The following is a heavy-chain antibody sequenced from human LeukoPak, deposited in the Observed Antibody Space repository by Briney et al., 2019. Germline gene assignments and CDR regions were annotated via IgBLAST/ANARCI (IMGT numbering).Heavy chain of an antibody. Sequence: SETLSLTCAVPGVSFDDYYWSWVRQTTAKGLEWLGEINHSGYTNDSPSLKSRVTLSIDTSNKQFSLNLRSVTVADAGIYYCTRRTTGHDYWGQGTLVTVSS. D-gene: IGHD4-17*01. CDR1: GVSFDDYY. J-gene: IGHJ4*02. CDR3: TRRTTGHDY. V-gene: IGHV4-34*01. CDR2: INHSGYT.